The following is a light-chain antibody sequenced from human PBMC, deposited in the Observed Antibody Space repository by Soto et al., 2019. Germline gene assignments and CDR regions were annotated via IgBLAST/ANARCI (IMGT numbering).Light chain of an antibody. V-gene: IGKV1-27*01. CDR3: QKYNSAPLT. J-gene: IGKJ4*01. CDR1: QDIGNF. Sequence: IQMTQSPSSLSASPGDSVTITCRASQDIGNFLAWYQQKPGTVAKLLIYGASTLQSGVPSRFSGSGSETNFTLTIASLQAEDAASYYCQKYNSAPLTVGGGTKVEIK. CDR2: GAS.